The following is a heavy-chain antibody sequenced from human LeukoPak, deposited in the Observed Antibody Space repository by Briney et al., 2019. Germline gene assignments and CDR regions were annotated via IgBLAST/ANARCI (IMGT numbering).Heavy chain of an antibody. Sequence: PRGSLRPSCAPSGFTFSSYGMHWVRHAPGEGLGWVAFIRYDGSNKYYTDSVKGRFTLSRDNSKNTLYLQMISLRAEDTAVYYCAREDKWGQRGEIDYWGQGTLVTVSS. CDR2: IRYDGSNK. J-gene: IGHJ4*02. V-gene: IGHV3-30*02. CDR3: AREDKWGQRGEIDY. CDR1: GFTFSSYG. D-gene: IGHD3-16*01.